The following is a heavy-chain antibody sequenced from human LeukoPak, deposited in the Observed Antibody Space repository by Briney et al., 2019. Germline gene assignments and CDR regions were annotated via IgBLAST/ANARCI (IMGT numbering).Heavy chain of an antibody. Sequence: GGSLRLSCAASGFTFSSYWMSWVRQAPGKGLEWVANIKQDGSEKYYVDSVKGRFTISRDNAKNSLYLQMNSLRAEDTAVYYCARDATYYDILTGYGQNYMDVWGKGTTVTVSS. V-gene: IGHV3-7*01. CDR1: GFTFSSYW. CDR3: ARDATYYDILTGYGQNYMDV. D-gene: IGHD3-9*01. CDR2: IKQDGSEK. J-gene: IGHJ6*03.